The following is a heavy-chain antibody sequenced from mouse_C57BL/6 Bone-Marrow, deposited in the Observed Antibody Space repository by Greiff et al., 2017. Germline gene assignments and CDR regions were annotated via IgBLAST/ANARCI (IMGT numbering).Heavy chain of an antibody. J-gene: IGHJ2*01. D-gene: IGHD1-1*01. CDR2: IDPRDGST. CDR3: ARNYGSDY. Sequence: QVQLQESGPELVKPGASVKLSCKASGYTFTSYDIHWVKQRPGQGLEWIGWIDPRDGSTKYNEKFKGKATLTVDTSSSTAYMQLHSLASEDSAVYICARNYGSDYWGQGTAITVSA. V-gene: IGHV1-85*01. CDR1: GYTFTSYD.